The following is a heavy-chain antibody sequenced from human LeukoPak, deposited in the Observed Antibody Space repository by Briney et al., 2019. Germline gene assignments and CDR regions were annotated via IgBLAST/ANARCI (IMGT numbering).Heavy chain of an antibody. CDR2: INPGGDDI. J-gene: IGHJ4*02. CDR3: ARGKGLGNGAHFDL. CDR1: GFTFSISY. V-gene: IGHV3-11*01. Sequence: GGSLRLSCAASGFTFSISYMCWIRQAPGKGLEWISYINPGGDDIYYADSVKGRFTISRDNTKDSLYLQLDSLRADDTAMYYCARGKGLGNGAHFDLWGQGTLVTASS. D-gene: IGHD5/OR15-5a*01.